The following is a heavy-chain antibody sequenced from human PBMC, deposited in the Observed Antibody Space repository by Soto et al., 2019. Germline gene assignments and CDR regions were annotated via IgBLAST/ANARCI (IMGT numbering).Heavy chain of an antibody. CDR3: AKDLWAGRSRYATYAAFDI. V-gene: IGHV3-30*18. Sequence: QVQLVESGGGVVQPGRSLRLSCAASGFTFSSYGMHWVRQAPGKGLEWVAVISYDGSNKYYADSVKGRFTISRDNSNNTLYLQMNSPRAEDTAVYYCAKDLWAGRSRYATYAAFDIWGQGTMVTVSS. D-gene: IGHD6-13*01. J-gene: IGHJ3*02. CDR2: ISYDGSNK. CDR1: GFTFSSYG.